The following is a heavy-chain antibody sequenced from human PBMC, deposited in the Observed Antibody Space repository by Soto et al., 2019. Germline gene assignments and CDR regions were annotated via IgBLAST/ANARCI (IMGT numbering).Heavy chain of an antibody. CDR1: GFSFSTCAVG. Sequence: QITLTESGPTLVKPTQTLTLTCTFYGFSFSTCAVGVGWIRQPPGKALEWLALIYWDYDKRYSPFLNSRLTITKDTSTNQVVLNITNMEPVDTGTYYSADYYWAGSGTRYYVDYWGQGTLVTVSS. V-gene: IGHV2-5*02. J-gene: IGHJ4*02. D-gene: IGHD6-13*01. CDR2: IYWDYDK. CDR3: ADYYWAGSGTRYYVDY.